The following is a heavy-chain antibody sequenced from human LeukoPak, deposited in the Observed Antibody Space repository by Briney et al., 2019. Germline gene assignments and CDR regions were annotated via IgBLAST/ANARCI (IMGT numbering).Heavy chain of an antibody. CDR1: GYTFMSYG. J-gene: IGHJ4*02. CDR2: ISAYNGST. D-gene: IGHD2-2*02. CDR3: ARDCPTASCYSGH. V-gene: IGHV1-18*01. Sequence: GASVKVSCKTSGYTFMSYGLSWVRRAPGQGLEWMGWISAYNGSTNYAQKLQGRVTMTTDTSTSTAYIELRSLTFDDTAVYFCARDCPTASCYSGHWGQGTLVTVSS.